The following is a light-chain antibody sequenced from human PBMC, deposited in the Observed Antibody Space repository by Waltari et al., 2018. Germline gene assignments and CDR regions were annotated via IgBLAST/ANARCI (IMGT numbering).Light chain of an antibody. V-gene: IGKV3-20*01. CDR3: QHYVRLPAT. Sequence: ELVLTQSPGPLSLSSGERATLSCRASQSVSRTLAWYQPKPGQAPKLLIYGASIRATGIPDRFTGSGSGTDFSLTISSLEPEDFAIYFCQHYVRLPATFGQGTKVEIK. CDR2: GAS. J-gene: IGKJ1*01. CDR1: QSVSRT.